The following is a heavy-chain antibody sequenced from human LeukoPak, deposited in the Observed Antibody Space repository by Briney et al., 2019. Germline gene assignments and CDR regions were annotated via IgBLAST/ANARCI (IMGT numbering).Heavy chain of an antibody. Sequence: ASVKVSCKASGYTFTSYAMHWVRQAPGQRLEWMGWINAGNGNTKYSQEFQGRVTITRNTSISTAYMELSSLRSEDTAVYYCARVYQPHRFGELGENWFDPWGQGTLVTVSS. J-gene: IGHJ5*02. D-gene: IGHD3-10*01. CDR1: GYTFTSYA. V-gene: IGHV1-3*03. CDR3: ARVYQPHRFGELGENWFDP. CDR2: INAGNGNT.